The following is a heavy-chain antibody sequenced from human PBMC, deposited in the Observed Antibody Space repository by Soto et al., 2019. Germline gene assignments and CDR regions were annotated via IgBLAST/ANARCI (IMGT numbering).Heavy chain of an antibody. J-gene: IGHJ6*02. D-gene: IGHD5-18*01. V-gene: IGHV1-69*13. Sequence: SVKVSCKASGGTFSSYAISWVRQAPGQGLEWMGGIIPIFGTANYAQKFQGRVTITADESTSTAYMELSSLRSEDTAVYYCARGDPRDSYGPHTVYYYYGMDVWGQ. CDR3: ARGDPRDSYGPHTVYYYYGMDV. CDR2: IIPIFGTA. CDR1: GGTFSSYA.